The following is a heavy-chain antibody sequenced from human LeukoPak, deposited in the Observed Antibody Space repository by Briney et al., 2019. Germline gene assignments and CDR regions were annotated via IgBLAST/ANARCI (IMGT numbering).Heavy chain of an antibody. CDR3: ARGVSWSSGWYRGNWFDP. J-gene: IGHJ5*02. D-gene: IGHD6-19*01. CDR1: GGSINTNNYY. Sequence: SETLSLTCTVSGGSINTNNYYWGWIRQPPGKALEWSGSIFYRGSTYYNPSLKSRVTVSVDPSKNQFSLKLSSVTAADTAVYYCARGVSWSSGWYRGNWFDPWGQGTLVTVSS. CDR2: IFYRGST. V-gene: IGHV4-39*07.